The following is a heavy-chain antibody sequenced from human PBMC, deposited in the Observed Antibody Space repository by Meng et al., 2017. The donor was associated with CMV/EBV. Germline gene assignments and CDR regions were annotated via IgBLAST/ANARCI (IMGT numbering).Heavy chain of an antibody. J-gene: IGHJ6*02. V-gene: IGHV3-20*04. CDR1: GFNFDDYG. CDR2: INWNGEST. CDR3: TKSQWLPVPQNRHPYFGMDV. Sequence: GESLKISCAAAGFNFDDYGMSWVRQVSGKGLEWVSSINWNGESTGYGDSVEGRFIFSRDNANNSLFLHMNSLRAEDTALYYCTKSQWLPVPQNRHPYFGMDVWGQGTTVTVSS. D-gene: IGHD5-12*01.